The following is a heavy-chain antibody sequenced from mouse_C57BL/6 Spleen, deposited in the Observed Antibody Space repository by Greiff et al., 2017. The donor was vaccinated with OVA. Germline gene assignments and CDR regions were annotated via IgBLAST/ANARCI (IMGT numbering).Heavy chain of an antibody. CDR2: INPSSGYT. Sequence: QVQLQQSGAELAKPGASVKLSCKASGYTFTSYWMHWVKQRPGQGLEWIGYINPSSGYTKYNQKFKDKATLTADKSSNTAYMQLSSLTYEDTADYYCARDTTVVARTPCAMDYWGQGTSVTVSS. CDR1: GYTFTSYW. V-gene: IGHV1-7*01. D-gene: IGHD1-1*01. J-gene: IGHJ4*01. CDR3: ARDTTVVARTPCAMDY.